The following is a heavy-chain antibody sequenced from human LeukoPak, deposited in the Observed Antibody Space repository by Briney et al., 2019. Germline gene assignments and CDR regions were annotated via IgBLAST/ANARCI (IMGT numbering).Heavy chain of an antibody. V-gene: IGHV3-30-3*01. J-gene: IGHJ5*02. CDR3: ARDGGIAVAANWFDP. CDR2: ISYDGSNK. D-gene: IGHD6-19*01. CDR1: GFTFSSYA. Sequence: PGRSLRLSCAASGFTFSSYAMHWVRQAPGKGLEWVAVISYDGSNKYYADSVKGRFTISRDNSKNTLYLQMNSLRAEDTAVYYCARDGGIAVAANWFDPWGQGTLVTVSS.